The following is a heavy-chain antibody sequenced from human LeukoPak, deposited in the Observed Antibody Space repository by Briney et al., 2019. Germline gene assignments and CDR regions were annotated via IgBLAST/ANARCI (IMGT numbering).Heavy chain of an antibody. CDR1: GFTFSSYG. CDR2: IWYDGSNK. CDR3: AREEGVRGYSYGYYYYGMDV. V-gene: IGHV3-33*01. Sequence: GRSLRLSCAASGFTFSSYGTHWVRQAPGKGLEWVAVIWYDGSNKYYADTVKGRFTISRDNSKNTLYLQMNSLRAEDTAVYYCAREEGVRGYSYGYYYYGMDVWGKGTTVTVSS. D-gene: IGHD5-18*01. J-gene: IGHJ6*04.